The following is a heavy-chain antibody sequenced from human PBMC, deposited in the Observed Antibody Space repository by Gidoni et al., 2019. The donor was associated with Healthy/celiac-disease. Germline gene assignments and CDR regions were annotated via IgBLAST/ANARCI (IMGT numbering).Heavy chain of an antibody. CDR2: IYYSGST. CDR1: DCSLSSSSYY. CDR3: ARTDFWSGYYVDY. D-gene: IGHD3-3*01. Sequence: QLHLQESGPGLVKPSETLSLTCTVPDCSLSSSSYYWGWIRQPPGKGLEWIGSIYYSGSTYYNPSLKSRVTISVDTSKNQFSLKLSSVTAADTAVYYCARTDFWSGYYVDYWGQGTLVTVSS. V-gene: IGHV4-39*07. J-gene: IGHJ4*02.